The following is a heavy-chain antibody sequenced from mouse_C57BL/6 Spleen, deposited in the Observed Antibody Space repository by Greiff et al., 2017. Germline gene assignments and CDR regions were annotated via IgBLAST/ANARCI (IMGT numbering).Heavy chain of an antibody. D-gene: IGHD1-1*01. CDR1: GFSLTSYG. J-gene: IGHJ4*01. CDR3: AKILTVVAHYYAMDY. V-gene: IGHV2-5*01. CDR2: IWRGGST. Sequence: VQLVESGPGLVQPSQSLSITCTVSGFSLTSYGVHWVRQSPGKGLEWLGVIWRGGSTDYNAAFMSRLSITKDNSKSQVFFKMNSLQADDTAIYDCAKILTVVAHYYAMDYWGQGTSVTVSS.